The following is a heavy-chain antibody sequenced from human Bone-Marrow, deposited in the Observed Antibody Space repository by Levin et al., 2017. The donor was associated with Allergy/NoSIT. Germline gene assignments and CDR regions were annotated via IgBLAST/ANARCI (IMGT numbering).Heavy chain of an antibody. CDR2: INSDGSST. Sequence: GGSLRLSCAGSGFTFSNYWMHWVRQAPGTGLVWVSRINSDGSSTPYADSVKGRFTISRDNARNTLYLQMDSLRAEDTAVYFCARGGGLSDDYGVWSSYYTMDYWGQGTLVTVSS. CDR3: ARGGGLSDDYGVWSSYYTMDY. CDR1: GFTFSNYW. D-gene: IGHD3-3*01. V-gene: IGHV3-74*01. J-gene: IGHJ4*02.